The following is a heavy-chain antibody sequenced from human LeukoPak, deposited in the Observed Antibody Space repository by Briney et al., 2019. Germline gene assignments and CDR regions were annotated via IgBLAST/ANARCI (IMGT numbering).Heavy chain of an antibody. CDR3: ATSPAMVRGRYWFDP. V-gene: IGHV1-2*02. D-gene: IGHD3-10*01. J-gene: IGHJ5*02. Sequence: ASVKISCKASAYTFTDYFMHWVRQAPGQGLEWMGWINPNSGDTNYAQKFQGRVTMTRDTSISTAYMELSRLRSDDTAVYYCATSPAMVRGRYWFDPWGQGTLVTVSS. CDR1: AYTFTDYF. CDR2: INPNSGDT.